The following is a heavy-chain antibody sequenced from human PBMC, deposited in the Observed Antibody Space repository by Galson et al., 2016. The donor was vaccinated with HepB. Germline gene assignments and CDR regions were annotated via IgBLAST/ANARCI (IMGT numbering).Heavy chain of an antibody. CDR2: ISRTSGSI. CDR3: AREQGYSDYRTADC. V-gene: IGHV3-23*01. J-gene: IGHJ4*02. Sequence: SLRLSCAASGFTFSNYAMTWVRQAPGRGLEWASGISRTSGSIFYADSVKGRFTISRDDSRNTLHLEMNSLRVEDTAVYYCAREQGYSDYRTADCWGQGTLVTVSS. CDR1: GFTFSNYA. D-gene: IGHD4-11*01.